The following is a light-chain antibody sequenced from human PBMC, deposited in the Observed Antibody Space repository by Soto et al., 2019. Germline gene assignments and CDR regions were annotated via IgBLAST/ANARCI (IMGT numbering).Light chain of an antibody. Sequence: QSALTQPASVSGSPGQSITISCTGTSSDVGYYNYVSWYQHHPGKAPKLMIYEVTNRPSGVSNRFSGSKSGNTASLTISGLQAEDEADYFCSSYTGSSTHVVFGGGTKVTVL. CDR1: SSDVGYYNY. CDR2: EVT. J-gene: IGLJ2*01. CDR3: SSYTGSSTHVV. V-gene: IGLV2-14*01.